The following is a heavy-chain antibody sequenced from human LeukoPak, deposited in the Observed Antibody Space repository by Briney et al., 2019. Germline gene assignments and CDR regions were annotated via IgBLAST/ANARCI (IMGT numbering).Heavy chain of an antibody. Sequence: ASVTVSCKASGYTFTSYGISWVRQAPGQGLEWMGWISAYNGNTNYAQKLQGRVTMTTDTSTSTAYMELRSLRSDDTAVYYCARAGYCSGGSCYSEFSWFDPWGQGILVTVSS. CDR3: ARAGYCSGGSCYSEFSWFDP. D-gene: IGHD2-15*01. J-gene: IGHJ5*02. CDR2: ISAYNGNT. CDR1: GYTFTSYG. V-gene: IGHV1-18*01.